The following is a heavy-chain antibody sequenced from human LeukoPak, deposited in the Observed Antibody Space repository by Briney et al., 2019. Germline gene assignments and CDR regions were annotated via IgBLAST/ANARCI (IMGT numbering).Heavy chain of an antibody. Sequence: GGSLRLSCAASGFTFDDYAMRWVRQAPGKGLEWVSGISWNSGSIGYADSVKGRFTISRDNAKNSLYLQMNSLRAEDTALYYCAKAISPIAVAGILDYWGQGTLVTVSS. J-gene: IGHJ4*02. D-gene: IGHD6-19*01. CDR3: AKAISPIAVAGILDY. V-gene: IGHV3-9*01. CDR1: GFTFDDYA. CDR2: ISWNSGSI.